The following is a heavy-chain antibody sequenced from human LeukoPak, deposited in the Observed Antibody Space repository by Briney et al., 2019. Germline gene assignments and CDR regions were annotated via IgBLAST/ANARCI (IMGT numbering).Heavy chain of an antibody. V-gene: IGHV1-2*02. CDR3: ASLCGGDCYYHAFGI. Sequence: ASVKVSCTASGYTFTGYYIQWVRQAPGQGLEWMGWINPNSGGTNYAQKFQGRVTMTRDTSISTAYMELSSLRSDDTAVYYCASLCGGDCYYHAFGIWGQGTMVTVSS. CDR1: GYTFTGYY. CDR2: INPNSGGT. J-gene: IGHJ3*02. D-gene: IGHD2-21*02.